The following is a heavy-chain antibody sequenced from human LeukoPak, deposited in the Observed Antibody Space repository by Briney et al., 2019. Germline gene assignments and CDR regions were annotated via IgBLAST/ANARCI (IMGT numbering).Heavy chain of an antibody. CDR1: GFTFSSYA. CDR3: AGAMITFGEIDY. V-gene: IGHV3-23*01. J-gene: IGHJ4*02. Sequence: PGGSLRLSCAASGFTFSSYAMSWVRQAPGKGLEWVSAISGSGGSTYYADSVKGRFTISRDNSKNTLYLRMNSLRAEDTAVYYCAGAMITFGEIDYWGQGTLVTVSS. D-gene: IGHD3-16*01. CDR2: ISGSGGST.